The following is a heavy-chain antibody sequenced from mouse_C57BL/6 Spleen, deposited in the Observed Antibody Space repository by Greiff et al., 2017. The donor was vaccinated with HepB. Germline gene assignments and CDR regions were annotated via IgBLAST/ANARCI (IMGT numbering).Heavy chain of an antibody. D-gene: IGHD3-1*01. CDR3: ARDRGKFYYYAMDY. V-gene: IGHV5-4*01. J-gene: IGHJ4*01. CDR2: ISDGGSYT. Sequence: DVQLQESGGGLVKPGGSLKLSCAASGFTFSSYAMSWVRQTPEKRLEWVATISDGGSYTYYPDNVKGRFTISRDNAKNNLYLQMSHLKSEDTAMYYCARDRGKFYYYAMDYWGQGTSVTVSS. CDR1: GFTFSSYA.